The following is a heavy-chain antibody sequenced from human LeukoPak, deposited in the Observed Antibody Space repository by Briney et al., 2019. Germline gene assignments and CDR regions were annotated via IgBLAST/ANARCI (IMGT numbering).Heavy chain of an antibody. CDR3: ARDGGYYDSSGYFDY. CDR1: GGSISSHY. D-gene: IGHD3-22*01. Sequence: PSETLPLTCTVSGGSISSHYWSWIRQPPGKGLEWIGYIYYSGSTNYNPSLKSRVTISVDTSKNQFSLKLSSVTAADTAVYYCARDGGYYDSSGYFDYWGQGTLVTVSS. CDR2: IYYSGST. J-gene: IGHJ4*02. V-gene: IGHV4-59*11.